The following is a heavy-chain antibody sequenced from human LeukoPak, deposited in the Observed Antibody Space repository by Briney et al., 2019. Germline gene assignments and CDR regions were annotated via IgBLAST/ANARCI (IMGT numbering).Heavy chain of an antibody. CDR1: GYTFTDYS. CDR2: INTNSGAT. CDR3: ARDNSVGDNAWWFDP. V-gene: IGHV1-2*02. D-gene: IGHD3-16*01. J-gene: IGHJ5*02. Sequence: ASVTVSCKASGYTFTDYSIHWVRQAPGQGLEWMGWINTNSGATNYAQKFQGRVTMTRDMSTSTDYMELSSLRSEDTAIYYCARDNSVGDNAWWFDPWGQGTLVTVSS.